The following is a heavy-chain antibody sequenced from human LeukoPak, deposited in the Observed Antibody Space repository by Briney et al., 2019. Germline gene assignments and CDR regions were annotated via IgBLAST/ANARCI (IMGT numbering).Heavy chain of an antibody. Sequence: GGSLTLSCPASGFTFSSHWMHWVRQAPGNGLLWVSHINSDGSSTICADSVKGRFTISRDNAKNPLYMQMNSLRAEDTAGYYSANSGSYHALPYGGQGTLVTVSS. V-gene: IGHV3-74*01. J-gene: IGHJ4*02. D-gene: IGHD1-26*01. CDR2: INSDGSST. CDR1: GFTFSSHW. CDR3: ANSGSYHALPY.